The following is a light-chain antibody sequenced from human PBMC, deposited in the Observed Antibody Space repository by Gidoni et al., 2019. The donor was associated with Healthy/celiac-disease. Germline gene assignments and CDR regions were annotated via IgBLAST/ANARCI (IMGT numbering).Light chain of an antibody. CDR3: CSDEGSYTS. V-gene: IGLV2-11*01. J-gene: IGLJ1*01. Sequence: QSALPPPPSLSGSPAQSVTIACTGTSSDVGGYNYVSWFQQNPGKAPKLVIYDVSTRPLGVPDRFSGSKSGNTASMTISGLQAEDEAEYYCCSDEGSYTSFGTGTKVTVL. CDR1: SSDVGGYNY. CDR2: DVS.